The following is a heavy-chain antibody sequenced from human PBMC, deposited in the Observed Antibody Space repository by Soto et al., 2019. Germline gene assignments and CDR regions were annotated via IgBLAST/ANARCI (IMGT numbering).Heavy chain of an antibody. J-gene: IGHJ5*02. CDR3: ARSTIFGVGPNDP. V-gene: IGHV1-69*13. D-gene: IGHD3-3*01. CDR2: IIPILGTA. CDR1: GGTFSSYA. Sequence: SVKVSCKASGGTFSSYAISWVRQAPGQGLEWMGGIIPILGTANYAQKFQGRVTITADESTSTAYMELSSLRSEDTAVYYCARSTIFGVGPNDPWGQGTLVTVSS.